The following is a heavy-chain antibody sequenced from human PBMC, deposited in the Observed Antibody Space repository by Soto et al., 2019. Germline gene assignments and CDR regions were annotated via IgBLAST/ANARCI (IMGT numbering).Heavy chain of an antibody. CDR2: IYYNGNT. V-gene: IGHV4-59*01. CDR3: ARDGYTVTPNYYYGMDV. Sequence: SETLSLTCTVSGGSISSYYWSWIRQPPGKGLEWIGYIYYNGNTNYNPSLKSRVTISVDTSKNQFSLKLSSVTAADTAVYYCARDGYTVTPNYYYGMDVWGQGTTVTVSS. J-gene: IGHJ6*02. CDR1: GGSISSYY. D-gene: IGHD4-4*01.